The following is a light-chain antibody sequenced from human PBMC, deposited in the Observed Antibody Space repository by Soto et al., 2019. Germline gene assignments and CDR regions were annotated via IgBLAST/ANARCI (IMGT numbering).Light chain of an antibody. CDR2: DAS. Sequence: EMLFTQSPSTLSLSPGKRATLSCMASQNISSYLAWYQHKLGQPPRLLIYDASNRATGIPVRFSGSGSGTDFTLTISSLEPEDFAVYYCQQRSTWPPFSFGPGTKVDNK. CDR1: QNISSY. CDR3: QQRSTWPPFS. V-gene: IGKV3-11*01. J-gene: IGKJ3*01.